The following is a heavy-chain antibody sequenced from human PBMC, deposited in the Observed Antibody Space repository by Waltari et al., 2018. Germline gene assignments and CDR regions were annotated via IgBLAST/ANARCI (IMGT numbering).Heavy chain of an antibody. CDR2: INHYGNP. Sequence: QVQLQQWGAGLLKPSETLSLTCAVYGGSFSGYYWSWIRQPPGKGLECVGGINHYGNPHYNPAPKCRVTISVDTSKNQFSLKLSSVTAAYTAVYYCARGRLGTPDYWGQGTLVTVSS. CDR1: GGSFSGYY. J-gene: IGHJ4*02. CDR3: ARGRLGTPDY. D-gene: IGHD1-1*01. V-gene: IGHV4-34*01.